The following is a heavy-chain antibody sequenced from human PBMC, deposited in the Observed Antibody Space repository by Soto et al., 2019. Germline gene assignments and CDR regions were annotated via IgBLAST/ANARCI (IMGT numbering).Heavy chain of an antibody. CDR3: ARRVGTTGVFDF. Sequence: EVQLLESGGDLVQPGGSLRLSCAASGFTFGTYAMSWVRRAPGKGLDWVSAISGNGSDTYLGDSVKGRFSISRDNSKNMLYLQMSSLRGEDTAIYYCARRVGTTGVFDFWGQGTRVLVSS. CDR2: ISGNGSDT. V-gene: IGHV3-23*02. J-gene: IGHJ4*02. D-gene: IGHD1-26*01. CDR1: GFTFGTYA.